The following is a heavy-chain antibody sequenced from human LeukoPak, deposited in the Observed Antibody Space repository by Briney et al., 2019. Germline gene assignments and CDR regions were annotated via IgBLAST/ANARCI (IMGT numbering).Heavy chain of an antibody. V-gene: IGHV3-30*03. Sequence: GGSLRLSCAASGFTFSSYGMHWVRQAPGKGLEWVAVILYDGSNKYYADSVKGRFTISRDNAKNSLYLQMNSLRAEDTAVYYCARGGSDEDLAYCGGDCYSSLVGTFDYWGQGTLVTVSS. D-gene: IGHD2-21*02. CDR1: GFTFSSYG. CDR3: ARGGSDEDLAYCGGDCYSSLVGTFDY. CDR2: ILYDGSNK. J-gene: IGHJ4*02.